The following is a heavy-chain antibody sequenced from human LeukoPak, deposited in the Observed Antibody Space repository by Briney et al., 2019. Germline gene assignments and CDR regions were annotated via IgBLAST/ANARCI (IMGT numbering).Heavy chain of an antibody. CDR3: ARVPAVLRDYYYYYYMDV. J-gene: IGHJ6*03. Sequence: ASVKVSCKASGYTFTSYGISWVRQAPGQGLEWMGWISAYNGNTNYAQKLQGRVTMTTDTSTSTAYMELRSLRSDDTAVYYCARVPAVLRDYYYYYYMDVWGKGTTVTISS. V-gene: IGHV1-18*01. CDR2: ISAYNGNT. CDR1: GYTFTSYG. D-gene: IGHD2/OR15-2a*01.